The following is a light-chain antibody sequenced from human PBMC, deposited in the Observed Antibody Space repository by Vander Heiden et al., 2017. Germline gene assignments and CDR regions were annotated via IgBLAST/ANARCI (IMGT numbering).Light chain of an antibody. CDR1: QSLQQSNRNNY. V-gene: IGKV2-28*01. Sequence: IGMTQSPLWLRVTPGEPASISCRSRQSLQQSNRNNYLGWYLQKPGQPPQLLIYLGSTRASGVPDRFRGTGSGTDFTLTISRVEAEDVGVYYCMQALQTPITFGQGTRLEIK. CDR2: LGS. CDR3: MQALQTPIT. J-gene: IGKJ5*01.